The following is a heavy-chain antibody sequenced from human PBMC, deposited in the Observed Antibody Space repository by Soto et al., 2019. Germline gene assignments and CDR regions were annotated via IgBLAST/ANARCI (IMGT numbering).Heavy chain of an antibody. D-gene: IGHD4-17*01. CDR3: ARGATVTTYFDY. CDR2: INHSGST. J-gene: IGHJ4*02. CDR1: GGSFSGYY. Sequence: SETLSLTCAVYGGSFSGYYWSWIRQPPGKGLEWIGEINHSGSTNYNPSLKSRVTISVDTSKNQFSLKLSSVTAADTAVYYCARGATVTTYFDYWGQGTLVTVSS. V-gene: IGHV4-34*01.